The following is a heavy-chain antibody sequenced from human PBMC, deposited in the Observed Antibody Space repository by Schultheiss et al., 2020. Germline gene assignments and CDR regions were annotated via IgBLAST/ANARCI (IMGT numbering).Heavy chain of an antibody. Sequence: GGSLRLSCKGSGYSFTSCWIGWVRQMPGKGLEWMGIIYPGDSDTRYSPSFQGQVTIPADKSAMTAYLQWSSLKASDTAMYYCAGFSYYYGMDVWGQGTTVTVTS. CDR2: IYPGDSDT. CDR1: GYSFTSCW. V-gene: IGHV5-51*01. J-gene: IGHJ6*02. CDR3: AGFSYYYGMDV.